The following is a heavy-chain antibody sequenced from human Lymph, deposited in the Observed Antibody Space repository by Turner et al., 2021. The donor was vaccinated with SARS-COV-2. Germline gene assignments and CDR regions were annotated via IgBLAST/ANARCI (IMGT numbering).Heavy chain of an antibody. CDR1: GFTFSSYA. Sequence: QVQLVESGGGVVQPGRSLRLSRAASGFTFSSYAMHWVRQAPGKGVEWVAFISYDGSDKYYADSVKGRFTFSRDNSKNTLYLQMNSLRAEDTAVYYCARDRDSSGWVDYWGQGTLVTVSS. V-gene: IGHV3-30*04. J-gene: IGHJ4*02. CDR2: ISYDGSDK. CDR3: ARDRDSSGWVDY. D-gene: IGHD3-22*01.